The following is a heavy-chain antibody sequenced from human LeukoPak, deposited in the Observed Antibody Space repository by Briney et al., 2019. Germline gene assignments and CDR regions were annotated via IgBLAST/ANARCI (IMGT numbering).Heavy chain of an antibody. J-gene: IGHJ6*03. CDR3: AKDTGSCSGGSCYYYYYYMDV. Sequence: GGSLRLSCAASGFTFSSYGMHWVRQAPGKGLEWVAFIRYDGSNKYYADSVKGRFTISRGNSKNTLYLQMNSLRAEDTAVHYCAKDTGSCSGGSCYYYYYYMDVWGKGTTVTVSS. V-gene: IGHV3-30*02. CDR1: GFTFSSYG. CDR2: IRYDGSNK. D-gene: IGHD2-15*01.